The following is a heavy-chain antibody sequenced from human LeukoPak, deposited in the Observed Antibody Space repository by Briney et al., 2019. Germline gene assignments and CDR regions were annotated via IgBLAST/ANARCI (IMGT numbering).Heavy chain of an antibody. CDR2: IVVGSGNT. D-gene: IGHD6-19*01. CDR1: GFTFTSSA. J-gene: IGHJ6*02. CDR3: AADQGYSSGWDYYYYGMDV. V-gene: IGHV1-58*01. Sequence: GASVKVSCKAPGFTFTSSAVQWVRQARGQRLEWIGWIVVGSGNTNYAQKFQERVTITRDMSTSTAYMELSSLRSEDTAVYYCAADQGYSSGWDYYYYGMDVWGQGTTVTVSS.